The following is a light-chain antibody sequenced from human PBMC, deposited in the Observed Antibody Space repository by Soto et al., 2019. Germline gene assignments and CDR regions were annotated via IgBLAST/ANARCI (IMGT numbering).Light chain of an antibody. J-gene: IGLJ3*02. CDR1: SSDVGGYNF. CDR2: EVT. CDR3: TSYTPTGALV. Sequence: QSALTQPASVFGSPGQSITISCTGTSSDVGGYNFVSWYQQVPGKAPKLMIYEVTSRPSGVSNRFSGSKSGNTASLTISGLQPEDEADYYCTSYTPTGALVFGSGTKLTVL. V-gene: IGLV2-14*03.